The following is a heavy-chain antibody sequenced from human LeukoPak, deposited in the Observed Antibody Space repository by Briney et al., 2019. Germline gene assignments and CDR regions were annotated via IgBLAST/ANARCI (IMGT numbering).Heavy chain of an antibody. J-gene: IGHJ4*02. CDR1: GFTFSSYA. V-gene: IGHV3-30-3*01. Sequence: GGSLRLSCAASGFTFSSYAMHWVRQAPGKGLEWVAVISYDGSNKYYADSVKGRFTISRDNSKNTLYLQMNSLRAEDTAVYCCARESYSWDYWGQGTLVTVSS. CDR2: ISYDGSNK. D-gene: IGHD5-18*01. CDR3: ARESYSWDY.